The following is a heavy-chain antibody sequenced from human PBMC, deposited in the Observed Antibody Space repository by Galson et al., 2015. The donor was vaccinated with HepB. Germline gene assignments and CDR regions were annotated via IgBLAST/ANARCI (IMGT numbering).Heavy chain of an antibody. CDR1: GFSFSSSG. CDR2: ITGSSSTI. J-gene: IGHJ4*02. CDR3: ARDRFGRTYYYGSESPSCFVY. Sequence: SLRLSCAASGFSFSSSGMNWVRQAPGKGPEWVSYITGSSSTIYYADSVRGRFTISRDNAKNSLYLQMNSLRAEDTAVYYCARDRFGRTYYYGSESPSCFVYWGQGTLVTVSS. V-gene: IGHV3-48*01. D-gene: IGHD3-10*01.